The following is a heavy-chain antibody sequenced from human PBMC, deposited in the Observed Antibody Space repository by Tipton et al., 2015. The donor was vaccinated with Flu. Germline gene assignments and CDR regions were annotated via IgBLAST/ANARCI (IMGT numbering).Heavy chain of an antibody. V-gene: IGHV4-38-2*02. J-gene: IGHJ4*02. CDR2: VFRSGNT. CDR1: GDSISSDYS. Sequence: TLSLTCTISGDSISSDYSWAWIRQPPGKGLEWIGNVFRSGNTYLNPSFKSRVTISVDRSKNQFSLKLSSVTAADTAVYYCARHVNWGSGYDHCGQGTLVTVSS. CDR3: ARHVNWGSGYDH. D-gene: IGHD7-27*01.